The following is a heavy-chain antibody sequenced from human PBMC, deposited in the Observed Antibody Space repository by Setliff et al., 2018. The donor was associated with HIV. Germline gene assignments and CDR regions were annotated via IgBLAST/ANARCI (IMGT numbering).Heavy chain of an antibody. J-gene: IGHJ3*02. CDR3: ARPLTTSFNFLGDAFAI. CDR2: FHYSGSI. D-gene: IGHD3-22*01. CDR1: VGSFINTDYY. V-gene: IGHV4-39*01. Sequence: SETLSLTCTVSVGSFINTDYYWGWIRQPPGKALEWIGSFHYSGSISYNPSLGRRVTISVENSKNQFSLELTSVTAADTAVYYCARPLTTSFNFLGDAFAIWGPGRMVTVSS.